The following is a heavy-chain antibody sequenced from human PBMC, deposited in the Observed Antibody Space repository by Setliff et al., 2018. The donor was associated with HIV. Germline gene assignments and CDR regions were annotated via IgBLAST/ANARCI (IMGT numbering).Heavy chain of an antibody. CDR1: GGSISSGGYY. V-gene: IGHV3-20*04. Sequence: ETLSLTCTVSGGSISSGGYYWSWIRQHPGKGLEWVAGISWNSDIIGYGDSAKGRFTISRDNVKTTVYLQMNSLRAEDTAVYYCARASRGGYYGSSGYAYWGQGTLVTVSS. CDR2: ISWNSDII. D-gene: IGHD3-22*01. J-gene: IGHJ4*02. CDR3: ARASRGGYYGSSGYAY.